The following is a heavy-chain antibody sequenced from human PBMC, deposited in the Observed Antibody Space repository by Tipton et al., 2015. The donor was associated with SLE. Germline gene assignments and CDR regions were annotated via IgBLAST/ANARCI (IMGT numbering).Heavy chain of an antibody. J-gene: IGHJ6*03. CDR2: IYYSGNT. CDR3: ATGRVDYYGSGKYYNDYYYMDV. V-gene: IGHV4-31*03. D-gene: IGHD3-10*01. Sequence: LRLSCTVSGGSISSGGYYWTWIRQHPGKGLEWIGYIYYSGNTYYNPSLKSRVTISVDTSKNQFSLKLSSLTAADTAVYYCATGRVDYYGSGKYYNDYYYMDVWGKGTTVTVSS. CDR1: GGSISSGGYY.